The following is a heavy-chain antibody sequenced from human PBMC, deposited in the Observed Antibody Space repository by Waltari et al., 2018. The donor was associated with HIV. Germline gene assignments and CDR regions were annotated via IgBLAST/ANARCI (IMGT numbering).Heavy chain of an antibody. CDR2: IHPGDADT. V-gene: IGHV5-51*01. Sequence: EVQLVQSGAEVKKPGESLKISCKSSGYNFTTYWIGWVRQMPGKGLEWMGIIHPGDADTRYSPSFQGQGTISADKSISTAFLQWSSLKASDTAMYYCARGLPKQWLAYFDYWGQGTLVTVSS. J-gene: IGHJ4*02. CDR1: GYNFTTYW. D-gene: IGHD6-19*01. CDR3: ARGLPKQWLAYFDY.